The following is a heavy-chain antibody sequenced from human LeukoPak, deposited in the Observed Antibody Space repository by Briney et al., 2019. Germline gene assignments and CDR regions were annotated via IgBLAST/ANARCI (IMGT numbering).Heavy chain of an antibody. V-gene: IGHV1-18*01. CDR3: TRSDYDTSGEFDY. J-gene: IGHJ4*02. CDR2: ISAYNGNT. CDR1: GYTFTSYG. D-gene: IGHD3-22*01. Sequence: ASVKVSCKASGYTFTSYGISWVRQAPGQGLEWMGWISAYNGNTNYAQKLQGRVTMTRDTSISTASMELSSLRSDDTAVYYCTRSDYDTSGEFDYWGQGTLVTVSS.